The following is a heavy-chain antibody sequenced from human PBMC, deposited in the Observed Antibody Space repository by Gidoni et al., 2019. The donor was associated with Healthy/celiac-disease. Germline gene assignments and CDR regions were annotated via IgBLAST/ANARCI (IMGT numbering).Heavy chain of an antibody. CDR3: AREGYGEGHPYYYYYGMDV. CDR1: GFPFSSYS. Sequence: EVQLVESVGCLVKPGGSLRLSCAASGFPFSSYSMNWVRQAPGKGLEWVSSISSSSSYIYYADSVKGRFTISRDNAKNSLYLQMNSLRAEDTAVYYCAREGYGEGHPYYYYYGMDVWGQGTTVTVSS. J-gene: IGHJ6*02. D-gene: IGHD4-17*01. CDR2: ISSSSSYI. V-gene: IGHV3-21*01.